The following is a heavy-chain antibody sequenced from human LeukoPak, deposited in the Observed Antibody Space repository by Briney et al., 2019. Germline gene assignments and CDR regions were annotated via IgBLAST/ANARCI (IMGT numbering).Heavy chain of an antibody. V-gene: IGHV4-30-2*01. Sequence: PSQTLSLTCAVSGGSISSGGYSWSWIRQPPGKGLEWIGYIYHSGSTYYNPSLKSRVTISVGRSKNQFSLKLSSVTAADTAVYYCAREDYSGFTFDYWGQGTLVTVSS. CDR2: IYHSGST. CDR3: AREDYSGFTFDY. D-gene: IGHD5-12*01. CDR1: GGSISSGGYS. J-gene: IGHJ4*02.